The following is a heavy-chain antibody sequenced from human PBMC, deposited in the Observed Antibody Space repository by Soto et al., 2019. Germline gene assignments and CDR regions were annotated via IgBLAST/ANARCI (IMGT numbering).Heavy chain of an antibody. CDR3: ARRKYLDY. CDR2: MSGSGGST. J-gene: IGHJ4*02. Sequence: GGSLRLSCAASGFSISSSAMSWVRQAPGKGLEWVSAMSGSGGSTYYADSVKGRFTISRDNSKNTLYLQMNSLESEDTAVYYCARRKYLDYWGQGTLVTVSS. CDR1: GFSISSSA. V-gene: IGHV3-23*01.